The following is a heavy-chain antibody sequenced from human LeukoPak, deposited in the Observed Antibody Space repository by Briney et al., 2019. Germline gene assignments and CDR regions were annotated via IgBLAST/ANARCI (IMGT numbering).Heavy chain of an antibody. CDR3: ARVAVPYGDYPYSFDY. J-gene: IGHJ4*02. D-gene: IGHD4-17*01. V-gene: IGHV1-24*01. CDR2: FDPEDGET. CDR1: GYTLTELS. Sequence: ASVKVSCEVSGYTLTELSMHWVRQAPGKGLEWMGGFDPEDGETIYAQKFQGRVTMTEDTSTDTAYMELSSLRSEDTAVYYCARVAVPYGDYPYSFDYWGQGTLVTVSS.